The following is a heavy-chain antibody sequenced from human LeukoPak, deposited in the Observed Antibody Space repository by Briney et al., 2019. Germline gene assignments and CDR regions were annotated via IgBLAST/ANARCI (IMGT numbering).Heavy chain of an antibody. D-gene: IGHD3-10*01. CDR2: IIPIFGTT. CDR1: GDTFSSYA. J-gene: IGHJ4*02. V-gene: IGHV1-69*06. CDR3: ARGDYYGSGGFDY. Sequence: SVTVSCKASGDTFSSYAINWVRQAPGQGLEWMGGIIPIFGTTKYAQKFQGRVTITADKSTSTVYMELSSLRSEDTAVYYCARGDYYGSGGFDYWGQGNLVTVSS.